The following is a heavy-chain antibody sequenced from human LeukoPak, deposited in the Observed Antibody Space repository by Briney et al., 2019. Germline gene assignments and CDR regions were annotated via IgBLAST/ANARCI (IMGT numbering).Heavy chain of an antibody. CDR3: ARGWLETSSVQAFDY. J-gene: IGHJ4*02. V-gene: IGHV3-53*01. D-gene: IGHD5-12*01. CDR2: IHSGDNT. CDR1: GFTVSSND. Sequence: GGSLRLSCTASGFTVSSNDMSRVRQAPGKGLEWVSVIHSGDNTYYADSLKDRFTISRDNSKNTLYLQMNSLRAEDTAVYYCARGWLETSSVQAFDYWGQGTLVTVSS.